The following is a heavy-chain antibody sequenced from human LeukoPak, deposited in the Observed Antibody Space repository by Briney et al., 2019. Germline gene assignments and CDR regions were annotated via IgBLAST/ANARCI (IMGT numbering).Heavy chain of an antibody. CDR1: GFTFSSYA. Sequence: PGGSLRLSCAASGFTFSSYAMSWVRQAPGKGLEWVSAIGGSGGSTYYADSVKGRFTISRDNSKNTLYLQMNSLRAEDTAVYYCAKDGPETYYYDSSGHDYWGQGTLVTVSS. CDR3: AKDGPETYYYDSSGHDY. D-gene: IGHD3-22*01. J-gene: IGHJ4*02. CDR2: IGGSGGST. V-gene: IGHV3-23*01.